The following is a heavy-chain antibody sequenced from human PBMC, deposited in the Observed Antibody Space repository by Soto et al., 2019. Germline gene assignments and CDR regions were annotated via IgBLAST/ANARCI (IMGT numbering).Heavy chain of an antibody. CDR2: IIPIFGTA. CDR1: GGTFSSYA. Sequence: QVQLVQSGAEVKKPGSSVKVSCKASGGTFSSYAISWVRQAPGQGLEWMGGIIPIFGTATYAQKFQGRVTITADESTITAYMELSSLRSEDTAVYYCARDNYYDSSGPANACDIWGQGTMVTVSS. D-gene: IGHD3-22*01. V-gene: IGHV1-69*01. J-gene: IGHJ3*02. CDR3: ARDNYYDSSGPANACDI.